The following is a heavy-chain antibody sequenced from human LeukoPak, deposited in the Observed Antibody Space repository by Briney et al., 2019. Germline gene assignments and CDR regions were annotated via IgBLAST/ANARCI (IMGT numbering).Heavy chain of an antibody. CDR3: AKGLTY. CDR1: AFTFSDYS. D-gene: IGHD2-21*01. V-gene: IGHV3-48*01. CDR2: ISGRSSTI. Sequence: GGSLRLSCAASAFTFSDYSMNWVRQAPGKGLEWISYISGRSSTIYYADSVKGRFTISRDNAKNSMYLQMNSLTVEDTAIYYCAKGLTYGGQGTLVTVSS. J-gene: IGHJ4*02.